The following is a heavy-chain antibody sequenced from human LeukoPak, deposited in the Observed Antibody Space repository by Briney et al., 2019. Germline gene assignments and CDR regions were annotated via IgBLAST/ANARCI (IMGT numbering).Heavy chain of an antibody. J-gene: IGHJ6*02. CDR1: GYTFISYG. V-gene: IGHV1-18*01. CDR2: ISAYNGNT. CDR3: ARALKGLVINYYYYGMDV. D-gene: IGHD3-9*01. Sequence: AAVKVSCKASGYTFISYGISWVRQAPGQGLEWMGWISAYNGNTNYAQKLQGRVTMTTDTSTSTAYMELRSLRSDDTAVYYCARALKGLVINYYYYGMDVWGQGTTVTVSS.